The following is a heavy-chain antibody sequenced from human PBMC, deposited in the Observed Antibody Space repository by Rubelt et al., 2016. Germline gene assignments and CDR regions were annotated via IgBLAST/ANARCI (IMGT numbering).Heavy chain of an antibody. D-gene: IGHD3-10*01. J-gene: IGHJ4*02. CDR1: GYTFTSYY. CDR3: ARVGFYYDSGSYVD. Sequence: QVQLVQSGAEVKKPGASVKVSCKASGYTFTSYYMHWVRQAPGQGLEWMGIINPSGCSTTYDQKFQGRVTMTRDTSTSTVYMDLSSLRCEETAVYYCARVGFYYDSGSYVDWGQGTLVTVSS. V-gene: IGHV1-46*01. CDR2: INPSGCST.